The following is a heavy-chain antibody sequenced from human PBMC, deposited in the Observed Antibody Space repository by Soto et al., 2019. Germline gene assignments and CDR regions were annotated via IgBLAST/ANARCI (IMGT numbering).Heavy chain of an antibody. CDR1: GFTFSSYA. D-gene: IGHD3-3*01. CDR2: ISGSGGST. V-gene: IGHV3-23*01. Sequence: EVQLLESGGGLVQPGGSLRLSCAASGFTFSSYAMSWVRQAPGKGLEWVSAISGSGGSTYYADSVKGRFTISRDNSKNTLYLQMNSLRAEDTAVYYCAKIRIFGVVISYNWFDPWGQGTLVTVSS. J-gene: IGHJ5*02. CDR3: AKIRIFGVVISYNWFDP.